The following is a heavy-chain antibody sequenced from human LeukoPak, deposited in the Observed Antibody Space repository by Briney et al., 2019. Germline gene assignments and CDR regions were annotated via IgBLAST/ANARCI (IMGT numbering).Heavy chain of an antibody. D-gene: IGHD6-13*01. V-gene: IGHV1-18*01. J-gene: IGHJ5*02. CDR1: GYTFTSYG. Sequence: ASVKVSCKASGYTFTSYGISWVRQAPGQGLEWMGWISAYNGNTNYAQKLQGRVTMTTDTSTSTAYMELRSLGSDDTAVYYCARADIAAAGNWFDPWGQGTLVTVSS. CDR3: ARADIAAAGNWFDP. CDR2: ISAYNGNT.